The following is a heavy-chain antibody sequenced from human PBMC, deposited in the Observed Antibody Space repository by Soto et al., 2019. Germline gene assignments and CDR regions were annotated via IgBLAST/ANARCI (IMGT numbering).Heavy chain of an antibody. D-gene: IGHD6-19*01. Sequence: EVQLLESGGGLVQPGGSLRLSCAASGFTFTTFAMSWVRQAPGKGLEWVSAISGNGAGTYFADSVKGRFTISRDNSKNTLYLQMNSLRGEDTAVYYCAKEALTVAGSRFGYWGQGTLVTVSS. J-gene: IGHJ4*02. CDR2: ISGNGAGT. CDR1: GFTFTTFA. V-gene: IGHV3-23*01. CDR3: AKEALTVAGSRFGY.